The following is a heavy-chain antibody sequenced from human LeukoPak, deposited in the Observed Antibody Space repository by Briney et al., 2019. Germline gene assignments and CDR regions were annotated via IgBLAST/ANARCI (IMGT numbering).Heavy chain of an antibody. CDR3: ARGPEQWLVRSNWFDP. J-gene: IGHJ5*02. Sequence: SETLSLTCTVSGGSVTYTNYYWGWIRQPPGKGLQWIGVIYYNGKTYYNPSLKSRVTISVDKSKNRFSLKLSSVTAADTAVYYCARGPEQWLVRSNWFDPWGQGTLVTVSS. V-gene: IGHV4-39*07. CDR1: GGSVTYTNYY. D-gene: IGHD6-19*01. CDR2: IYYNGKT.